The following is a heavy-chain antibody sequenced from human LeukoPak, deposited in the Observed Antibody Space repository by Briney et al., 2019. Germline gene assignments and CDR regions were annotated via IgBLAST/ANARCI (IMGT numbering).Heavy chain of an antibody. J-gene: IGHJ4*02. CDR2: FDPEDGET. V-gene: IGHV1-24*01. CDR1: GYTLTELS. Sequence: ASVKVSCKVSGYTLTELSMHWVRQAPGKGLEWMGGFDPEDGETIYAQKFQGRVTVTEDTSTDTAYMELSSLRSEDTAVYYCATRYSSGWDLGYWGQGTLVTVSS. CDR3: ATRYSSGWDLGY. D-gene: IGHD6-19*01.